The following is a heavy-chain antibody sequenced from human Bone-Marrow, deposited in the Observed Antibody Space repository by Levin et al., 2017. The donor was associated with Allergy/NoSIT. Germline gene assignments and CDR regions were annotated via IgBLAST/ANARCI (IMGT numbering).Heavy chain of an antibody. CDR1: GLSLSNIGVG. CDR3: THRAGTPALGSYEADY. V-gene: IGHV2-5*02. CDR2: IYWDDDQ. Sequence: SGPTLVKPTQTLTLTCTVSGLSLSNIGVGVGWIRPPPGKALEWLALIYWDDDQRFSPSLKSRLSITKDTSKNQVVLTMTNMDPVDTATYFCTHRAGTPALGSYEADYWGQGILVTVSS. D-gene: IGHD3-16*01. J-gene: IGHJ4*02.